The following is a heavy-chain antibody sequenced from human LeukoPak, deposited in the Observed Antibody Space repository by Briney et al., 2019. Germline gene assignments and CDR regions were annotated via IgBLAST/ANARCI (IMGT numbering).Heavy chain of an antibody. D-gene: IGHD2-2*01. CDR2: INWNGGST. V-gene: IGHV3-20*04. CDR3: ARAWDCSSTSCSFDY. CDR1: GFTFDDYG. J-gene: IGHJ4*02. Sequence: PGGSLRLSCAASGFTFDDYGMSWVRQAPGEGLEWVSGINWNGGSTGYADSVKGRFTISRDNAKNSLYLQMNSLRAEDTALYYCARAWDCSSTSCSFDYWGQGTLVTVSS.